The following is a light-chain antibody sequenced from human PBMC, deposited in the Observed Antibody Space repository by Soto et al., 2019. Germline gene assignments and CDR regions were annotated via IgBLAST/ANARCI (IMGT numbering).Light chain of an antibody. J-gene: IGLJ1*01. V-gene: IGLV1-40*01. CDR1: SSNIGAGYE. Sequence: QAVVTQPPSVSEAPGQRVTFSCTGSSSNIGAGYEAHWYQQVPGTAPKLLIYENNNRPSGVPDRFSGSKSGTSASLAITGLQAEDEAEYYCQSYDSSLSGYVFGTGTKLTVL. CDR3: QSYDSSLSGYV. CDR2: ENN.